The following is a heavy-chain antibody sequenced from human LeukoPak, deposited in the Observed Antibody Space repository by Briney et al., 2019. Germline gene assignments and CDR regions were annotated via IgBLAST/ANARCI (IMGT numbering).Heavy chain of an antibody. J-gene: IGHJ6*02. CDR2: INHSGST. CDR3: ARGVGATYYYGMDV. V-gene: IGHV4-34*01. D-gene: IGHD5-12*01. CDR1: GGSFSGYY. Sequence: SETLSLTCAVYGGSFSGYYWSWIRQPPGKGLEWIGEINHSGSTNYNPSLKSRVTISVDTSKSQFSLKLSSVTAADTAVYYCARGVGATYYYGMDVWGQGTTVTVSS.